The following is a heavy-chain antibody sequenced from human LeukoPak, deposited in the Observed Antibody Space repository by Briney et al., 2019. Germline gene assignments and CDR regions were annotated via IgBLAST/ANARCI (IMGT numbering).Heavy chain of an antibody. CDR3: ARQVAGTLIRYFDY. V-gene: IGHV5-51*01. J-gene: IGHJ4*02. CDR1: GYRFTIYW. CDR2: IYPGDSDI. D-gene: IGHD6-19*01. Sequence: GESLKISCKGSGYRFTIYWIGWVRQMPGRGLEWIGIIYPGDSDIRYSPSFQGQVNISADKSISTAYLQWSSLKASDTAMYYCARQVAGTLIRYFDYWGQGTLVTVSS.